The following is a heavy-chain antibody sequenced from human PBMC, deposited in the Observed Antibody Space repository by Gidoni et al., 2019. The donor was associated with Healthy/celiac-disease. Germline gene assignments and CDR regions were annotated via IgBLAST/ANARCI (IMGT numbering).Heavy chain of an antibody. CDR3: AKVTYYYDSSGLFDY. J-gene: IGHJ4*02. CDR2: ISGSWGST. V-gene: IGHV3-23*01. Sequence: EVQLLESGGGLVQPGGSLRLSCAASGFTFSSYAMSWVRQAPGKGLEWVSAISGSWGSTYYADSVNGRFTISRDNSKNTLYLQMTSLRAEDTAVYYCAKVTYYYDSSGLFDYWGQGTLVTVSS. D-gene: IGHD3-22*01. CDR1: GFTFSSYA.